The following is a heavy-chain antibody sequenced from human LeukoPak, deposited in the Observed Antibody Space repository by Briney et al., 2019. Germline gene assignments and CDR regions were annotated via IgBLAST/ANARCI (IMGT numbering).Heavy chain of an antibody. D-gene: IGHD6-6*01. Sequence: GASVKVSCNASGYTFTSYGISWVRQAPGQGLEWMGWISAYNGNTNYAQKLQGRVTMTTDTSTSTAYMELRSLRSDDTAVYYCARATRIAARPPPGRYYYYMDVWGKGTTVTVSS. V-gene: IGHV1-18*01. CDR2: ISAYNGNT. CDR3: ARATRIAARPPPGRYYYYMDV. CDR1: GYTFTSYG. J-gene: IGHJ6*03.